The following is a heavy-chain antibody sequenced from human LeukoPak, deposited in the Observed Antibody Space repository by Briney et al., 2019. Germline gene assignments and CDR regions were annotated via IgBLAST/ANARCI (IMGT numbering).Heavy chain of an antibody. V-gene: IGHV1-2*02. CDR2: INPNSGGT. CDR1: GYTFTGYY. D-gene: IGHD6-19*01. CDR3: ARDSGWYN. J-gene: IGHJ4*02. Sequence: ASLKVSCKASGYTFTGYYMHCVPQAPGQGLEWMGWINPNSGGTSYAQKFQVRVTMTRYTSISTAYMELSRLRSDDTAVYYCARDSGWYNWGQRTLVTVSS.